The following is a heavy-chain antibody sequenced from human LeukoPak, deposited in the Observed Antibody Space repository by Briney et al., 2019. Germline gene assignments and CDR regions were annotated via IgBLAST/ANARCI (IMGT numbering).Heavy chain of an antibody. J-gene: IGHJ4*02. CDR2: IGDNGYAT. V-gene: IGHV3-74*01. D-gene: IGHD3-16*01. Sequence: GGSLRLSCIASGFTFSSYAMYWVRQSPGKGLEWVSGIGDNGYATGYSDYVRGRFTISRGNAKNTLYLQMNSLRAEDTAVYYCARVWGDYWGQGTLVTVSS. CDR3: ARVWGDY. CDR1: GFTFSSYA.